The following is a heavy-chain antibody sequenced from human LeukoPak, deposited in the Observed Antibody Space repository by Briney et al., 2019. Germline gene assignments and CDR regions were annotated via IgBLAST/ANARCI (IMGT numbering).Heavy chain of an antibody. CDR1: GFTFSSYA. J-gene: IGHJ4*02. V-gene: IGHV3-23*01. D-gene: IGHD1-26*01. Sequence: GGSLRLSCAASGFTFSSYAMSWVRQAPGKGLEWVSAISDRGGYTYSADSVKGRFTISRDNSKDTLYLQMNSPRAEDTAVYYCAKDLSGSYLYFDSWGQGTLVTVSS. CDR3: AKDLSGSYLYFDS. CDR2: ISDRGGYT.